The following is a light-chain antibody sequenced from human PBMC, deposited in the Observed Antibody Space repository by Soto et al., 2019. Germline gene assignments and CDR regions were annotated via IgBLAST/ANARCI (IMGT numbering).Light chain of an antibody. CDR1: QSVDSSF. CDR2: GAS. V-gene: IGKV3-20*01. J-gene: IGKJ1*01. CDR3: QQYVSSVT. Sequence: EIVLTQSPGSLSLSPGERATLSCRASQSVDSSFFAWYQQKPGQAPRLLIYGASNRATGIPDRFSGRGSGTAFTLTITGLEPEDFSVYYFQQYVSSVTFGQGTKVEIK.